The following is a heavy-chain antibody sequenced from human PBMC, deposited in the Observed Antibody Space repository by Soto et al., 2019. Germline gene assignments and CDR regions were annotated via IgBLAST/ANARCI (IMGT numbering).Heavy chain of an antibody. Sequence: QVQLVQSGAEVKKPGASVKVSCKACGYTFSNYGISWVRQAPGQGLEWMGWISAYNGNTMYAQKPQGTVTMTTDTSMSTAYMELQGLTPDATSMKFYARDSPPVDYWGQGTLVTVSS. CDR3: ARDSPPVDY. V-gene: IGHV1-18*01. CDR1: GYTFSNYG. CDR2: ISAYNGNT. J-gene: IGHJ4*02.